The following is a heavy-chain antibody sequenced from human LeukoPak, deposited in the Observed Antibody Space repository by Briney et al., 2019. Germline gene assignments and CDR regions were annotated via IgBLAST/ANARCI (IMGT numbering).Heavy chain of an antibody. V-gene: IGHV4-61*02. CDR2: LYTSGST. Sequence: SETLSLTCTVSGGSISSGSYYWSWIRQPAGKGLEWIGRLYTSGSTNYNPSLKSRVTMSVDTSKNQFSLKLSSVTAADTAVYYCARGRYYDSSGFFDCWGQGTLVTVSS. J-gene: IGHJ4*02. CDR1: GGSISSGSYY. D-gene: IGHD3-22*01. CDR3: ARGRYYDSSGFFDC.